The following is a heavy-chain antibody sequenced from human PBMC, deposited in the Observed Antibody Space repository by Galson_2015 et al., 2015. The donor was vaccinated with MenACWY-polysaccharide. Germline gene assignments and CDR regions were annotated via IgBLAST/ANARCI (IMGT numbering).Heavy chain of an antibody. V-gene: IGHV1-8*01. CDR2: MNPNSAHT. D-gene: IGHD6-6*01. Sequence: SVKVSCKASEYTFTSYDINWVRQAPGQGLEWMGWMNPNSAHTGYGKKFQGRVTMNRNNSMSTAYMELSSLRFEDTDLYYCARGGAARRGWYFDLWGRGTLVTFSS. CDR1: EYTFTSYD. J-gene: IGHJ2*01. CDR3: ARGGAARRGWYFDL.